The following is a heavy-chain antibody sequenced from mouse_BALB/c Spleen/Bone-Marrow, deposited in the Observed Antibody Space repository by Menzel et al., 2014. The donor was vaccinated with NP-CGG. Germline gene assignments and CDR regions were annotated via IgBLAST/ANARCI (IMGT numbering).Heavy chain of an antibody. CDR2: INYSGST. CDR3: ARASMDY. Sequence: VQLQQSGPGLVKPSQSLSLTCTVTGFSITRDYSWPWIRPFPGPKLEWMGYINYSGSTPYNPSLKSRISITRDTSKNRFCLQLNSVATEDTATYYCARASMDYWGQGTSVTVSS. CDR1: GFSITRDYS. J-gene: IGHJ4*01. V-gene: IGHV3-2*02.